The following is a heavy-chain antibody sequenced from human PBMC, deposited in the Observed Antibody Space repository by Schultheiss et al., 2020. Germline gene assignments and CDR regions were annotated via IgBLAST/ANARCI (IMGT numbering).Heavy chain of an antibody. CDR1: GFTFSSYS. J-gene: IGHJ4*02. D-gene: IGHD6-6*01. V-gene: IGHV3-21*01. CDR2: ISSSSSYI. Sequence: GESLKISCAASGFTFSSYSMNWVRQAPGKGLEWVSSISSSSSYIYYADSVKGRFTISRDNAKNSLYLQMNSLRAEDTAVYYCAREGIGQYSSSSDFDYWGQGTLVTVSS. CDR3: AREGIGQYSSSSDFDY.